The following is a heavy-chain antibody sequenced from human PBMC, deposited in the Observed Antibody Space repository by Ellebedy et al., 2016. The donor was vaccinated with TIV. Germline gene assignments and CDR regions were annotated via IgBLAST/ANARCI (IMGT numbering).Heavy chain of an antibody. CDR2: INHSGSA. Sequence: SETLSLTXAVYGESFTGYYWSWIRQPPGKGLEWLGEINHSGSANYNPSLKSRLIISVDTSKNQFALKLSSLTAADTAVYYCARRKNVREEPGNAYWGQGARVTVSS. V-gene: IGHV4-34*01. CDR1: GESFTGYY. J-gene: IGHJ4*02. CDR3: ARRKNVREEPGNAY. D-gene: IGHD4-23*01.